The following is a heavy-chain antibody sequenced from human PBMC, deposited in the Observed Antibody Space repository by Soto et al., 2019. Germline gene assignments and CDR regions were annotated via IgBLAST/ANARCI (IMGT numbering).Heavy chain of an antibody. CDR3: AKRGYGRYNWFDP. CDR2: ISAYNGNT. V-gene: IGHV1-18*01. CDR1: GYTFTSYG. Sequence: ASVKVSCKASGYTFTSYGISWVRQAPGQGLEWMGWISAYNGNTNYAQKLQGRVTMTTDTSTSTAYMELRSLRAEDTAVYYCAKRGYGRYNWFDPWGQGTLVTVSS. J-gene: IGHJ5*02. D-gene: IGHD5-18*01.